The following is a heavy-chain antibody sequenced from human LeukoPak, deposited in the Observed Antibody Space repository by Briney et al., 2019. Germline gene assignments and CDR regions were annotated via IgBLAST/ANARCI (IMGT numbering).Heavy chain of an antibody. Sequence: SETLSLTCTVSGGSISSSYYYWGWIRQPPGKGLEWIGSIYYSGSTYYNPSLKSRVTISVDTSKNQFSLKLRSVTAADTAVYYCARLSRPLYYYGSGSYFHDAFDIWGQGTMVTVSS. CDR1: GGSISSSYYY. J-gene: IGHJ3*02. V-gene: IGHV4-39*01. CDR3: ARLSRPLYYYGSGSYFHDAFDI. CDR2: IYYSGST. D-gene: IGHD3-10*01.